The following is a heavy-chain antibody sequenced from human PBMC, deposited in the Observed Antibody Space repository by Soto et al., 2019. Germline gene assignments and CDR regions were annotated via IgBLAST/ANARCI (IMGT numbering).Heavy chain of an antibody. Sequence: QVQLVQSGAEVKKPGSSVKVSCKASGGTFSSYTISWVRQAPGQGLEWMGRIIPILGIANYAQKFQGRVTITADKSTSTAYMELSSLRSEDTAVYYCARDSILYCGGDCFDYWGQGTLVTVSS. J-gene: IGHJ4*02. CDR3: ARDSILYCGGDCFDY. CDR2: IIPILGIA. CDR1: GGTFSSYT. D-gene: IGHD2-21*01. V-gene: IGHV1-69*08.